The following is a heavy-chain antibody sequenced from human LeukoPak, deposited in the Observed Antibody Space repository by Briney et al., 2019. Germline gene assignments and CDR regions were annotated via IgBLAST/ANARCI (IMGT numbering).Heavy chain of an antibody. V-gene: IGHV1-2*02. CDR3: ARVELDRNYDSGGNFDY. Sequence: ASVKVSCKASGYTFTGYYMHWVRQAPGQGLEWMGWINPNSGGTNYAQKFQGRVTMTRDTSISTAYMELSRLRSDDTAVYYCARVELDRNYDSGGNFDYWGQGTLVTVSS. D-gene: IGHD3-22*01. CDR1: GYTFTGYY. J-gene: IGHJ4*02. CDR2: INPNSGGT.